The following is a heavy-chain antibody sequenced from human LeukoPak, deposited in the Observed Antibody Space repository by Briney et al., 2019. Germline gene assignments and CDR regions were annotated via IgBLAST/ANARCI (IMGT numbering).Heavy chain of an antibody. D-gene: IGHD6-19*01. Sequence: GGSLRLSCAASGFAFSNAWMSWVRQAPGKGLEWVGRIKSKTDGGTTDYAAPVKVRFTISRDDSKNTLYLQMNSLKTEDTAVYYCTTASLAVAGPYYYYYYMDVWGKGTTVTVSS. V-gene: IGHV3-15*01. CDR2: IKSKTDGGTT. J-gene: IGHJ6*03. CDR3: TTASLAVAGPYYYYYYMDV. CDR1: GFAFSNAW.